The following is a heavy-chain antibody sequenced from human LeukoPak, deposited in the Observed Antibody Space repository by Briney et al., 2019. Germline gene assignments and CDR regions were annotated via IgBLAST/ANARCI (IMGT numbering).Heavy chain of an antibody. Sequence: PGGSLRLSCAASGFTFSSYSMNWVRQAPGKGLEWVSSISSSSSYIYYADSVKGRFTISRDNAKNSLYLQMNSLRAEDTAVYYCARDRRRATVTRGYNWFDPWGQGTLVTVSS. D-gene: IGHD4-17*01. CDR3: ARDRRRATVTRGYNWFDP. J-gene: IGHJ5*02. V-gene: IGHV3-21*04. CDR1: GFTFSSYS. CDR2: ISSSSSYI.